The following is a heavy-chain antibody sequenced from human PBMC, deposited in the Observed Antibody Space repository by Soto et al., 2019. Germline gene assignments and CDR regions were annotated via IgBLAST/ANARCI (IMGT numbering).Heavy chain of an antibody. CDR1: GFTFSIYA. CDR2: ISYDGNNK. D-gene: IGHD1-1*01. J-gene: IGHJ6*02. Sequence: GGSLRLSCAASGFTFSIYAIHWVRQAPGKGLEWVAVISYDGNNKYYTDSVKGRFTISRDNSKNTVFLQMNSLRAEDTAVYYCPKEFMDWNHYYGVDVWGQGTTVTVSS. V-gene: IGHV3-30*18. CDR3: PKEFMDWNHYYGVDV.